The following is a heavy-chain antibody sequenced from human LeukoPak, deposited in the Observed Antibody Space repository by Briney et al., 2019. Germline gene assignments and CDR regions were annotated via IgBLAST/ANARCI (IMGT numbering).Heavy chain of an antibody. V-gene: IGHV3-30*18. J-gene: IGHJ4*02. CDR1: GFTFSSYG. D-gene: IGHD2-2*01. Sequence: GGSLRLSCAASGFTFSSYGMHWVRQAPGKGLEWVAVISYDGSNKYYADSVKGRFTISRDNSKNTLYLQMNSLRAEDTAVYYCAKDWDCSSTSCSDYWGQGTLVTVSS. CDR2: ISYDGSNK. CDR3: AKDWDCSSTSCSDY.